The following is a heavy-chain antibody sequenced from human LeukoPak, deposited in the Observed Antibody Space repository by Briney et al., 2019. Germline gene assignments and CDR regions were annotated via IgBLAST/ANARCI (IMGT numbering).Heavy chain of an antibody. D-gene: IGHD3-3*01. CDR3: AKDHLRDFWRRDNWFDP. CDR2: ISGSGGST. Sequence: GGSLRLSCAASGFTFSSYAMSWVRQAPGNGLEWVSAISGSGGSTYYADSVKGRFTISRDNSKNTLYLQMNSLRAEDTAVYYCAKDHLRDFWRRDNWFDPWGQGTLVTVSS. V-gene: IGHV3-23*01. J-gene: IGHJ5*02. CDR1: GFTFSSYA.